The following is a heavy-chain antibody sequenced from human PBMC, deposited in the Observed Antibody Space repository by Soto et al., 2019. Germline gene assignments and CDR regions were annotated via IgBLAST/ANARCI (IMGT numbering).Heavy chain of an antibody. CDR2: IWYDGSNK. J-gene: IGHJ6*02. D-gene: IGHD5-12*01. Sequence: GGSLRLSCAASGFTFSGYGMHWVRQAPGKGLEWVAVIWYDGSNKYYADSVKGRFTISRDNSKNTLYLQMNSLRAEDTAVYYCAXVGWLRSGYYYYYGMDVWGQGTTVTVSS. CDR3: AXVGWLRSGYYYYYGMDV. CDR1: GFTFSGYG. V-gene: IGHV3-33*01.